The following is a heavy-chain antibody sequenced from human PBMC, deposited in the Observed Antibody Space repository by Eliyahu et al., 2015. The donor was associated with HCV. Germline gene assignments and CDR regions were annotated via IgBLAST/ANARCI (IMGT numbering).Heavy chain of an antibody. Sequence: EVQLVESGGGLVKPGGSLRLSCXTGSGFTFTXAWMXWVRQAPGKGLEWVGRIKSKTDGGTTDYGALVKGRFTISRDDSKSTLYLQMDSLKNEDTAVYFCTTLLHDFWSGNYVGLDNWGQGTQVTVSS. CDR2: IKSKTDGGTT. CDR1: GFTFTXAW. D-gene: IGHD3-3*01. CDR3: TTLLHDFWSGNYVGLDN. J-gene: IGHJ4*02. V-gene: IGHV3-15*01.